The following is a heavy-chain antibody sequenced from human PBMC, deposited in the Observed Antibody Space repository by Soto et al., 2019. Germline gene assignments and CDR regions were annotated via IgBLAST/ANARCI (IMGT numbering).Heavy chain of an antibody. CDR1: GYTFTSYG. D-gene: IGHD5-12*01. V-gene: IGHV1-18*01. CDR2: ISAYNGNT. Sequence: ASVKVSCKASGYTFTSYGISWVRQAPGQGLEWMGWISAYNGNTNYAQKLQGRVTMTTDTSTSTAYMELSSLRSEDTAVYYCATWDIVATIDAFDIWGQGTMVTVSS. CDR3: ATWDIVATIDAFDI. J-gene: IGHJ3*02.